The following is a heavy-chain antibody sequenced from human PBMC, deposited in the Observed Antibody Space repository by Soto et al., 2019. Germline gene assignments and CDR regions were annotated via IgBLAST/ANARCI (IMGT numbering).Heavy chain of an antibody. D-gene: IGHD2-21*01. J-gene: IGHJ5*02. CDR1: GGSFSGYY. CDR2: INHSGST. CDR3: ARNGRTVVVIAIPSNWFDP. Sequence: QVQLQQWGAGLLKPSETLSLTCAVYGGSFSGYYWSWIRQPPGKGLEWIGEINHSGSTNYNPSLKRRVTISVDTSKNQFSLKLSSVTAADTAVYYCARNGRTVVVIAIPSNWFDPWGQGTLVTVSS. V-gene: IGHV4-34*01.